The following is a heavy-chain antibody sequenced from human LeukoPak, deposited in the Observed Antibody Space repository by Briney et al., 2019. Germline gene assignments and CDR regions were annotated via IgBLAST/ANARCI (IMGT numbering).Heavy chain of an antibody. CDR2: FNHSGST. V-gene: IGHV4-34*01. D-gene: IGHD6-13*01. CDR3: ARGVSSSWHVQYDFDY. CDR1: GGSFSGYY. J-gene: IGHJ4*02. Sequence: AETLSLTCVFYGGSFSGYYLSWIRQPPGKGLEGIGEFNHSGSTNYNPSLKSRVTISVDTSKHQFSLKVSSETAADTAVYYCARGVSSSWHVQYDFDYWGQGTLVSVSS.